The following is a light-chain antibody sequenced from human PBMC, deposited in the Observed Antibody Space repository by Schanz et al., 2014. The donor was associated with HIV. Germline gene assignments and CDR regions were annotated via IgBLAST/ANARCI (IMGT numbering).Light chain of an antibody. V-gene: IGKV3-20*01. CDR2: DAS. J-gene: IGKJ5*01. CDR3: QQYDSSPQIT. CDR1: QSISSY. Sequence: EIVLTQSPATLSLSPGERATLSCRASQSISSYLAWYQQKPGQAPRLLIYDASNRATGIPARFSGSGSGTDFTLTISRLEPEDSAVYYCQQYDSSPQITFGQGTRLEIK.